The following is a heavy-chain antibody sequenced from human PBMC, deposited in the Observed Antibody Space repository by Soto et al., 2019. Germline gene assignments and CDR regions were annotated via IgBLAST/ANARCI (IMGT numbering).Heavy chain of an antibody. CDR3: ARYKSNYYYGMDV. CDR2: IYYSGIT. Sequence: SETLSLTCTVSGGSLSSSSYYWGWIRQPPGKGLEWIGSIYYSGITNYNPSLKSRVTISVDTSKNQFSLKLSSVTAADTAVYYCARYKSNYYYGMDVWGQGTTVTVSS. V-gene: IGHV4-39*07. J-gene: IGHJ6*02. CDR1: GGSLSSSSYY. D-gene: IGHD1-20*01.